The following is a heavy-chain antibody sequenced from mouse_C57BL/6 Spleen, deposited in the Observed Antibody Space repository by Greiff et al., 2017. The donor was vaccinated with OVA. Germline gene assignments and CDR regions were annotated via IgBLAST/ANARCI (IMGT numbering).Heavy chain of an antibody. D-gene: IGHD1-1*01. Sequence: EVQVVESGGGLVKPGGSLKLSCAASGFTFSSYAMSWVRQTPEKRLEWVATISDGGSYTYYPDNVKGRFTISRDNAKNNLYLQMSHLKSEDTAMYYCARGRRTTGYFDYWGQGTTLTVSS. J-gene: IGHJ2*01. CDR1: GFTFSSYA. CDR3: ARGRRTTGYFDY. CDR2: ISDGGSYT. V-gene: IGHV5-4*01.